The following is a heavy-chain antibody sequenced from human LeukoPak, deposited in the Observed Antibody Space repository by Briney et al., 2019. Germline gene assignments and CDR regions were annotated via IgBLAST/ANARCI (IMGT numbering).Heavy chain of an antibody. D-gene: IGHD1-14*01. CDR1: GYTLTELS. CDR2: FDPEDGET. Sequence: ASVKVSCKVSGYTLTELSMHWVRQAPGKGLEWMGGFDPEDGETIYAQKFQGRVTMTEDTSTDTAYMELSSLRSEDTAVYYCATLQYKSHAFDLWGQGTMVTVSS. CDR3: ATLQYKSHAFDL. V-gene: IGHV1-24*01. J-gene: IGHJ3*01.